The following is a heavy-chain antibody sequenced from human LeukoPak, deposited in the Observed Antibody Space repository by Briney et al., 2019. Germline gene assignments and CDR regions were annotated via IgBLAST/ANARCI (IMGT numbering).Heavy chain of an antibody. J-gene: IGHJ4*02. Sequence: SETLSLTCTVSGGPISSTDHYWGWIRQSPGTGLEWIGYIYYSGTTYYNPSLESRVTISVDTSKNQFSLKLSSVTAADTAVYYCARHGDSLRSIVAFWDQGTLVTVSS. D-gene: IGHD3-16*01. CDR3: ARHGDSLRSIVAF. CDR1: GGPISSTDHY. V-gene: IGHV4-39*01. CDR2: IYYSGTT.